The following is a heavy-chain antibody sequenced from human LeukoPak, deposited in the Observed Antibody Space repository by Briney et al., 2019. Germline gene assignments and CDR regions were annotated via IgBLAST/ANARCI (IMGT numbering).Heavy chain of an antibody. D-gene: IGHD3-16*01. CDR1: GFIFSSYA. J-gene: IGHJ4*02. V-gene: IGHV3-23*01. CDR2: ISGDGTRT. Sequence: PGGSLRLSCAAFGFIFSSYAMTWARQAPVKGLEWVSAISGDGTRTYYADSVKGRFTISRDNSKNTLYLEMSSLRVEDTAIYYCAKWPEGAMDYFDYWGQGTLVTVSS. CDR3: AKWPEGAMDYFDY.